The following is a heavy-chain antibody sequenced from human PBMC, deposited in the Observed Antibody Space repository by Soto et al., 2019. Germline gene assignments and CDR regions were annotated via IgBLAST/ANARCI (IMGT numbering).Heavy chain of an antibody. CDR3: ARSVPVRWGPYYFDY. D-gene: IGHD2-21*02. Sequence: SETLSLTCTVSGGSISSYYWSWIRQPPGKGLEWIGYIYYSGSTNYNPSLKSRVTISVDTSKNQFSLKLSSVTAADTAVYYCARSVPVRWGPYYFDYWGQGTLVTVSS. CDR2: IYYSGST. CDR1: GGSISSYY. V-gene: IGHV4-59*08. J-gene: IGHJ4*02.